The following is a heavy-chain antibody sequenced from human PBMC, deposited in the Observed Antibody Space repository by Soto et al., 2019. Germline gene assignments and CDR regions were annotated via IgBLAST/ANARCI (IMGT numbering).Heavy chain of an antibody. CDR1: GFTFSSYS. CDR2: ISSSSTYI. D-gene: IGHD6-13*01. Sequence: EVQLVESGGGLVKPGGSLRLSCAASGFTFSSYSMNWVRQAPGKGLEWVSSISSSSTYIYYADSVKGRFTISRDNAKNSLYVQMNSLRAEDTAVYYCARAVAAASDYWGQGTLVTDSS. J-gene: IGHJ4*02. V-gene: IGHV3-21*01. CDR3: ARAVAAASDY.